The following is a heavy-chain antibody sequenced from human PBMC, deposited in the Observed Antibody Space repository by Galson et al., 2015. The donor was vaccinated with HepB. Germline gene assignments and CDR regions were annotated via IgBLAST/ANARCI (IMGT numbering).Heavy chain of an antibody. D-gene: IGHD2-15*01. CDR2: IYPGDSDT. J-gene: IGHJ6*02. CDR3: ARSACSGGSCPAYYYYYGMDV. CDR1: GSSFTSYW. V-gene: IGHV5-51*01. Sequence: QSGAEVKKPGESLKISCTGSGSSFTSYWIGWVRQMPGKGLEWMGIIYPGDSDTRYSPSFQGQVTISADKSISTAYLQRSSLKAPDTAMYYCARSACSGGSCPAYYYYYGMDVWGQGTTVTVSS.